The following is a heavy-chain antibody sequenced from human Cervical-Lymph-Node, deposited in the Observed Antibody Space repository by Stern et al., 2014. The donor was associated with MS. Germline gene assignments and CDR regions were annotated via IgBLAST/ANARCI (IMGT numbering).Heavy chain of an antibody. CDR1: GFTFSTYA. D-gene: IGHD3-10*01. Sequence: VQLVESGGGVVQPGRSLSLSCVASGFTFSTYAMHWVRQAPGQGLEWVAFVSYDGNQRNSTDSVKARFTISRDNSKNTLYLHMNSLRDEDTAVYFCARGGRGVGLEYWGQGALVTVSS. CDR2: VSYDGNQR. J-gene: IGHJ4*02. V-gene: IGHV3-30-3*01. CDR3: ARGGRGVGLEY.